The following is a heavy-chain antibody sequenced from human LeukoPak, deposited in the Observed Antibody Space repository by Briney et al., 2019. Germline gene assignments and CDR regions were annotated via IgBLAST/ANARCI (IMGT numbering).Heavy chain of an antibody. CDR2: ISGSGGTK. CDR1: GFTFSGYW. Sequence: PGGSLRLSCAASGFTFSGYWTHWVRQAPGKGLEWISYISGSGGTKYYADSVKGRFTISRDNAMNSLYLQVNSLRAEDTAVYYCAHAYFGSGSYYNGRAVFAFDYWGQGTLVSVSS. J-gene: IGHJ4*02. CDR3: AHAYFGSGSYYNGRAVFAFDY. V-gene: IGHV3-48*04. D-gene: IGHD3-10*01.